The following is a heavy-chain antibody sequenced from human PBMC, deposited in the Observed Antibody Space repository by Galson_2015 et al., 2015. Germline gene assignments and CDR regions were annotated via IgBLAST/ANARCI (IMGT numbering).Heavy chain of an antibody. D-gene: IGHD1-26*01. CDR3: TKRGMVGATGGMDV. J-gene: IGHJ6*02. CDR2: ISSSGGST. V-gene: IGHV3-23*01. CDR1: GFTFRSYA. Sequence: SLRLSCAASGFTFRSYAMSWVRQAPGKGLEWVSGISSSGGSTYYADSVKGRFTISRDNSKNTLYLQMNSLRVEDTAVFYCTKRGMVGATGGMDVSGQGTTVTVSS.